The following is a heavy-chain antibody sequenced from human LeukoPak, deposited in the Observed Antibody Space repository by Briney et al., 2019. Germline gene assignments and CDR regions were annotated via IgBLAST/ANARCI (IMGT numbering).Heavy chain of an antibody. Sequence: PGGSLRLSCAASGFTFSSYGMNWVRQAPGKGLEWVSSISGNGVNTYYADSVKGRFTISRDNSKNTLSLQMNSLRAEDTAVYFCAKVNWNYVAYYHYGMDVWGQGTTVTVS. CDR1: GFTFSSYG. V-gene: IGHV3-23*01. CDR3: AKVNWNYVAYYHYGMDV. D-gene: IGHD1-7*01. CDR2: ISGNGVNT. J-gene: IGHJ6*02.